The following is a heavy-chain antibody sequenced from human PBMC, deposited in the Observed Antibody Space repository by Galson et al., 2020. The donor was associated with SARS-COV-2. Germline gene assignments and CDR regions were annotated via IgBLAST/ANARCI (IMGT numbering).Heavy chain of an antibody. J-gene: IGHJ4*02. CDR2: ILADGGAT. CDR3: AKRMCAAGCSGWDY. D-gene: IGHD2-15*01. CDR1: GFNFGNFA. V-gene: IGHV3-23*01. Sequence: GESLKISCVASGFNFGNFAMRWVRQAPGKGLEWVSRILADGGATYYADAVQGRFTIAKDNGRNTLSLQMSNLRAEDTAIYYCAKRMCAAGCSGWDYWGQGIQVTVSS.